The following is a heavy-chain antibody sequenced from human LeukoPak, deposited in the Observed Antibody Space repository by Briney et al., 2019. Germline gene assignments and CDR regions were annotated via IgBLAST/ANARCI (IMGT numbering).Heavy chain of an antibody. J-gene: IGHJ4*02. Sequence: PGGSLRLSCAASGFTVSSNYMSWVRRAPGKGLEWVSAIYSGGTTYYADSVKDRFTISRDNSKNTVYLQMNSLRAEDTAVYYCARAATTVTQWDYWGQGTLVTVSS. V-gene: IGHV3-53*01. CDR3: ARAATTVTQWDY. D-gene: IGHD1-26*01. CDR2: IYSGGTT. CDR1: GFTVSSNY.